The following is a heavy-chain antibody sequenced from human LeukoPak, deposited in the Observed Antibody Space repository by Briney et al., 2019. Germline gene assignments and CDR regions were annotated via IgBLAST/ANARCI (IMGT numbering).Heavy chain of an antibody. CDR3: ARGELGYCSSTSCYGNYYYYMDV. V-gene: IGHV3-53*01. CDR1: GFTVSSNY. J-gene: IGHJ6*03. CDR2: IYSGGST. D-gene: IGHD2-2*01. Sequence: PGGSLRLSCAASGFTVSSNYMSWVRQAPGKGLEWVSVIYSGGSTYYADSVKGRFTISRDNSKNTLYLQMNSLRAEDTAVYYCARGELGYCSSTSCYGNYYYYMDVWGKGTTVTISS.